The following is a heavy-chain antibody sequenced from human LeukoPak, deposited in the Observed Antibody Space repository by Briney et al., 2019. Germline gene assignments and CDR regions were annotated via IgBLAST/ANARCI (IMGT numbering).Heavy chain of an antibody. V-gene: IGHV3-21*01. Sequence: GGSLRLSCAASRFTFSSYSMNWVRQAPGKGLEWVSSISSSSSYIYYADSVKGRFTISRDNAKNSLYLQMNSRRAEDTAVYYCARDGDSSSWYSKNYFDYWGQGTLVTVSS. D-gene: IGHD6-13*01. J-gene: IGHJ4*02. CDR3: ARDGDSSSWYSKNYFDY. CDR2: ISSSSSYI. CDR1: RFTFSSYS.